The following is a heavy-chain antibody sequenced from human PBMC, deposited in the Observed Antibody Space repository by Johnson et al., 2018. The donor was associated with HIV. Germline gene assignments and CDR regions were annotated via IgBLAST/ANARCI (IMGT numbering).Heavy chain of an antibody. CDR3: ARAKRDYYGSGCVGAFDI. CDR1: GFTFADYG. D-gene: IGHD3-10*01. J-gene: IGHJ3*02. V-gene: IGHV3-33*05. Sequence: QVQLVESGGGVVQPGLSLRLSCAASGFTFADYGMHWVRQPPGKGLEWVAFIAHDESITHYADSVKGRFTISRENAKNSLYLQMDSLRAGDTALYYCARAKRDYYGSGCVGAFDIWGQGTMVTVSS. CDR2: IAHDESIT.